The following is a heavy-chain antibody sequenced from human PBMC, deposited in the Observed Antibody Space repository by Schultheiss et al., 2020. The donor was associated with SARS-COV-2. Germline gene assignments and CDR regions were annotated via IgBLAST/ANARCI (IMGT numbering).Heavy chain of an antibody. J-gene: IGHJ5*02. Sequence: ASVKVSCKASGYTFTSYDINWVRQATGQGLEWMGWMNPNSGNTGYAQKFQGRVTMTRNTSISTAYMELSSLRSEDTAVYYCARADPFYDFWSGYYKSWFDPWGQGTLVTVSS. CDR2: MNPNSGNT. V-gene: IGHV1-8*01. CDR1: GYTFTSYD. CDR3: ARADPFYDFWSGYYKSWFDP. D-gene: IGHD3-3*01.